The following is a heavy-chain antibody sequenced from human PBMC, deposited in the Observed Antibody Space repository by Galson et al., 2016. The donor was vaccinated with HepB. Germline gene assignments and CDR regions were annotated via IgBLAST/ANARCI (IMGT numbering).Heavy chain of an antibody. Sequence: SMRLSCAVSGFTFKNSWMTWVRQAPGKGLEWLGDIKSDGSETHYKDSVKGQFTISRDNTRNSLYIQIDALRAEDTAVYYCAREPVETSWGAFDFWGQGTMVTVSS. D-gene: IGHD6-19*01. J-gene: IGHJ3*01. CDR3: AREPVETSWGAFDF. V-gene: IGHV3-7*03. CDR2: IKSDGSET. CDR1: GFTFKNSW.